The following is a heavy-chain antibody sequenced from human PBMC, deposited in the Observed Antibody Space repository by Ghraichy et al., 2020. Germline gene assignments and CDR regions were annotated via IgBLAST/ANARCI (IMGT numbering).Heavy chain of an antibody. V-gene: IGHV4-34*01. CDR1: GRSFSGYY. CDR2: INHDGST. D-gene: IGHD3-9*01. Sequence: SQTLSLTCAVNGRSFSGYYWSWIRQSPGKGLEWIGDINHDGSTNYNPSLKSRVTMSLDTSKIQFSLHLTSVTAADTAVYFCARRFFDRLSFYYYMDVWGKGTTVTVSS. J-gene: IGHJ6*03. CDR3: ARRFFDRLSFYYYMDV.